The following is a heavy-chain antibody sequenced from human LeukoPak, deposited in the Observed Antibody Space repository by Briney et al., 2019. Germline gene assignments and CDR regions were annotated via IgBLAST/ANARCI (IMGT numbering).Heavy chain of an antibody. CDR3: ARVVVGATDTPYYFDY. V-gene: IGHV4-59*12. CDR2: IYYSGST. J-gene: IGHJ4*02. D-gene: IGHD1-26*01. Sequence: SETLSLTCTVSGGSISSYYWSWIRQPPGKGLEWIGYIYYSGSTNYNPSLKSRVTISVDTSKNQFSLKLSSVTAADTAVYYCARVVVGATDTPYYFDYWGQGTLVTVSS. CDR1: GGSISSYY.